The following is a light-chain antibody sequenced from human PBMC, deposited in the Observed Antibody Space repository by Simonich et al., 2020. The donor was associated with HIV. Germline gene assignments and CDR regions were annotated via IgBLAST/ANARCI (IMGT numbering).Light chain of an antibody. V-gene: IGLV9-49*01. CDR2: VGTGGIVE. Sequence: QPVLTQPPSSSASLGASVTLTCTLSSGYRNYKVDGYQQRPGKGPRFVMRVGTGGIVESKGDGLPDRFSVLGSGLNRYLTIKNIQEEDESDYHCGADHGSGSNFVWVFGGGTKLTVL. CDR1: SGYRNYK. CDR3: GADHGSGSNFVWV. J-gene: IGLJ3*02.